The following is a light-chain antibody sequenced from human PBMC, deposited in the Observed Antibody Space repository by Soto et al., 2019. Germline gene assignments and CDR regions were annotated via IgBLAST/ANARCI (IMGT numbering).Light chain of an antibody. CDR3: QSYDSGRSAAV. CDR2: GDS. CDR1: SSNIGAGYD. J-gene: IGLJ2*01. Sequence: QSVLTQPPSVSGAPGQSVTISCTGSSSNIGAGYDVPWYQQHPGTAPKLLIYGDSNRPSGVPDRFSGSKSGNTASLAITGRQDDDEEADYCQSYDSGRSAAVFGGGTKLTVL. V-gene: IGLV1-40*01.